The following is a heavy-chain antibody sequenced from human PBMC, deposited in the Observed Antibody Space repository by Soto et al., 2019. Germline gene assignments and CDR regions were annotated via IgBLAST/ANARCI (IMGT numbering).Heavy chain of an antibody. CDR1: DFTFNTYS. CDR2: ISISGSVI. V-gene: IGHV3-48*01. J-gene: IGHJ4*02. Sequence: EVRLVESGGDLVQPGGSLRLSCAASDFTFNTYSMNWVRQAPGKGLEWVSYISISGSVIHHADSVKGRFTISRDNAKNSLYLQINSLRVEDTAVYYCARTMFGDYGFFDSSGQGTLVTVSS. CDR3: ARTMFGDYGFFDS. D-gene: IGHD4-17*01.